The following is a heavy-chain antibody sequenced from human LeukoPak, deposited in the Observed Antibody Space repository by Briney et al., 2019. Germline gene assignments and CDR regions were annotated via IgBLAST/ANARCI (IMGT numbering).Heavy chain of an antibody. CDR1: GFTFNTYS. CDR3: AILGYSSSLKD. V-gene: IGHV3-48*04. D-gene: IGHD6-13*01. J-gene: IGHJ4*02. Sequence: GGSLRLSCAASGFTFNTYSMNWVRQAPGKGLEWVSYIGGSGTTIYYADSAKGRFTTSRDNAKNSLYLQMNSLRAEDTAVYYCAILGYSSSLKDWGQGTLVTVSS. CDR2: IGGSGTTI.